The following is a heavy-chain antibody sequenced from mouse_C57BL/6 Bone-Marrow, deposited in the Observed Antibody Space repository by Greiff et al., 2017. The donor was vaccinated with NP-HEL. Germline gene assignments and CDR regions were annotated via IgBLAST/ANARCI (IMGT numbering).Heavy chain of an antibody. CDR2: INPNNGGT. Sequence: VQLQQSGPELVKPGASVKISCKASGYTFTDYYMNWVMQSHGKSLEWIGDINPNNGGTSYNQKFKGKATLTVDKSSSTAYMELRSLTSEDSAVYYCARNRYGWLLPLDYFDYWGQGTTLTVSS. D-gene: IGHD2-3*01. CDR3: ARNRYGWLLPLDYFDY. J-gene: IGHJ2*01. V-gene: IGHV1-26*01. CDR1: GYTFTDYY.